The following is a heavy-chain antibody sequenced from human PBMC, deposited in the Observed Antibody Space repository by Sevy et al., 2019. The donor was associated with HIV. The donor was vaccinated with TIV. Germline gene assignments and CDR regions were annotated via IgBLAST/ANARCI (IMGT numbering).Heavy chain of an antibody. CDR3: PKDVVFGVVGATPSFDY. Sequence: GGSLRLSCAASGFTFSSYGMHWVRQAPGKGLEWVAVISYDGSNKYYADSVKGRFTISRVNSKNTLYLQMNSLRAEDTAVYYCPKDVVFGVVGATPSFDYWGQGTLVTVSS. V-gene: IGHV3-30*18. J-gene: IGHJ4*02. CDR2: ISYDGSNK. CDR1: GFTFSSYG. D-gene: IGHD1-26*01.